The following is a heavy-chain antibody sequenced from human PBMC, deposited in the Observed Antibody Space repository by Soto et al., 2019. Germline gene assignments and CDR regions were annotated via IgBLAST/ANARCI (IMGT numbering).Heavy chain of an antibody. CDR2: ISGSGGST. J-gene: IGHJ6*02. CDR3: AKGNDFWSGYSNPSYYYYGMDV. V-gene: IGHV3-23*01. D-gene: IGHD3-3*01. Sequence: GGSLRLSCAASGFTFSSYAMSWVRQAPGKGLEWVSAISGSGGSTYYADSVKGRFTISRDNSKNTLYLQMNSQRAEDTAVYYCAKGNDFWSGYSNPSYYYYGMDVWGQGTTVTVSS. CDR1: GFTFSSYA.